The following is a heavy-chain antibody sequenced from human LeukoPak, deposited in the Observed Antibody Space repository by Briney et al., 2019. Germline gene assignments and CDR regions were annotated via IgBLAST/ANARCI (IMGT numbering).Heavy chain of an antibody. D-gene: IGHD6-6*01. V-gene: IGHV3-74*01. J-gene: IGHJ4*02. Sequence: GGSLRLSCAASGFTFSSYWMHWVRQAPGKGLVWGSRINTDGSSTSYADSVKGRFTISRDNAKNTLYLQMNSLRAEDTAVYYCARPRGPGSSSSFPYWGQGTLVTVSS. CDR1: GFTFSSYW. CDR2: INTDGSST. CDR3: ARPRGPGSSSSFPY.